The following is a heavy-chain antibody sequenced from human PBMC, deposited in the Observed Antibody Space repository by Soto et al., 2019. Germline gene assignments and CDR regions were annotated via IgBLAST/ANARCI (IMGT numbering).Heavy chain of an antibody. D-gene: IGHD3-22*01. J-gene: IGHJ4*02. CDR3: ARDYYDGSHYYPAGCVY. CDR1: GFTFSSYE. Sequence: PGGSLRLSCAASGFTFSSYEMNWVRQAPGKGLEWVSYISYSGSTIYYADSVKGRFTISRDNAKNSLYLQMNSLRAEDTAVYYCARDYYDGSHYYPAGCVYWGQGTLVTVSS. V-gene: IGHV3-48*03. CDR2: ISYSGSTI.